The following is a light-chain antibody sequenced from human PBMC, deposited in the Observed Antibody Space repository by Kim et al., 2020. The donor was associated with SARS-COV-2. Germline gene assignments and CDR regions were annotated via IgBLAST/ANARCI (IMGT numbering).Light chain of an antibody. CDR1: QSISNY. V-gene: IGKV3-11*01. J-gene: IGKJ4*01. CDR3: QQRNDWPLT. Sequence: SSVGDRVTLTCRASQSISNYLAWFQQKPGQAPRLLIFAASNRHTGIPARFSGSGSGTGFTLTISSLEPEDFVVYYCQQRNDWPLTFGGGTKVDIK. CDR2: AAS.